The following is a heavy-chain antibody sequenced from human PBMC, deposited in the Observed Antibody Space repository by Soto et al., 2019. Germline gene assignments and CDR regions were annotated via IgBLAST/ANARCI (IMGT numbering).Heavy chain of an antibody. J-gene: IGHJ1*01. CDR1: GFAFSSYW. Sequence: EVQLVESGGGLVQPGGSLRLSCAASGFAFSSYWMHWVRQAPGKGLVWVSRIKTDGSSTSYADSVQGRFTISRDNAKNTLYLQMNSLRVEDTAVYYCSTLVVPGVPLSYWGQGTLVTVSS. V-gene: IGHV3-74*01. CDR3: STLVVPGVPLSY. D-gene: IGHD2-2*01. CDR2: IKTDGSST.